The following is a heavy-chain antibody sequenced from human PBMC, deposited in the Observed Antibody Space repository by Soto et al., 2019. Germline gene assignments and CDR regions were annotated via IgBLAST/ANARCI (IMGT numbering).Heavy chain of an antibody. CDR3: ACIAAAGTDDFDY. CDR2: IKQDGSGK. J-gene: IGHJ4*02. V-gene: IGHV3-7*01. Sequence: EVQLVESGGGLVQPGGSLRLSCAASGFTFSSYWMSWVRQAPGKGLEWVANIKQDGSGKYDVDSVKGRFTISRDNAKNPLDLELNSLRVEETAVYYCACIAAAGTDDFDYWGQGTLVTVSS. CDR1: GFTFSSYW. D-gene: IGHD6-13*01.